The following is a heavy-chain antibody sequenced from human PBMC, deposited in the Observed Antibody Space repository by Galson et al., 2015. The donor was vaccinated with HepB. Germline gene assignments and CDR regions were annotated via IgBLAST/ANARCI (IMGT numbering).Heavy chain of an antibody. J-gene: IGHJ4*02. V-gene: IGHV1-18*01. Sequence: VKVSCKASGYTFTNYGINWVRQAPGQGLEWMGWISGYNVNTNYAQKLQDRVTVITDTSTSTAYMELRSLRSDDTAVYYCARARYSTSPPDYWGQGTLVTVSS. CDR1: GYTFTNYG. D-gene: IGHD1-26*01. CDR2: ISGYNVNT. CDR3: ARARYSTSPPDY.